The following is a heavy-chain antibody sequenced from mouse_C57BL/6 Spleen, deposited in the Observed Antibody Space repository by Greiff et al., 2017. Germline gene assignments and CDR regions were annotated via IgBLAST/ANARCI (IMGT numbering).Heavy chain of an antibody. CDR2: IYPGSGST. Sequence: QVQLQQPGAELVKPGASVKMSCKASGYTFTSYWITWVKQRPGQGLEWIGDIYPGSGSTNYNEKFKSKATLTVDTSSSTAYMQLSSLTSEDSAVYYCTTNYYGRAWFAYWGQGTLVTVSA. J-gene: IGHJ3*01. V-gene: IGHV1-55*01. CDR1: GYTFTSYW. D-gene: IGHD1-1*01. CDR3: TTNYYGRAWFAY.